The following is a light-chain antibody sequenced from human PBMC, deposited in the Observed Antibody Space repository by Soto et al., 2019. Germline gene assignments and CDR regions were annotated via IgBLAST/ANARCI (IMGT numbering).Light chain of an antibody. Sequence: EIVLTQSPGTLSLSPGDTATLSCRASQSVSNTYLAWYQQKPGQAPRLLIYGASSRATGFPDRFSGSGSGTDFTLTINRLEPEDFALYYCQQYGSSPPTFGQGTKVDIK. CDR3: QQYGSSPPT. CDR2: GAS. CDR1: QSVSNTY. J-gene: IGKJ1*01. V-gene: IGKV3-20*01.